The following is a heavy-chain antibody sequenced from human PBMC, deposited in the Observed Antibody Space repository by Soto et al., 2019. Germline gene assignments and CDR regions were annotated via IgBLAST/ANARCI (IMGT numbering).Heavy chain of an antibody. V-gene: IGHV3-23*01. Sequence: VGSLRLSCAASGFTFSSYAMTWVRQAPGKGLEWVSSISGSGGATYYADSVKGRFTISRDDSKSTLHLQMNSLRAEDTALYYCAKAGRPYYDLWSENRFDPWGQGTLVTVSS. CDR1: GFTFSSYA. J-gene: IGHJ5*02. CDR3: AKAGRPYYDLWSENRFDP. D-gene: IGHD3-3*01. CDR2: ISGSGGAT.